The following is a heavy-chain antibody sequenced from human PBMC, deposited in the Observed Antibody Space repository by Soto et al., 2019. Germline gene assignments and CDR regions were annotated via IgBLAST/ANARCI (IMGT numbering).Heavy chain of an antibody. CDR1: EGSFSSYA. J-gene: IGHJ4*02. V-gene: IGHV1-69*13. CDR3: AGGDGYNYGPTVGKY. Sequence: VPVSCTPSEGSFSSYASTCVHQDPGQGLEWMGGIIPIFGTANYAQKFPGRVTITADESTSTAYMELSSLRSQDTAVYYCAGGDGYNYGPTVGKYWGQGTLVTVSS. CDR2: IIPIFGTA. D-gene: IGHD5-12*01.